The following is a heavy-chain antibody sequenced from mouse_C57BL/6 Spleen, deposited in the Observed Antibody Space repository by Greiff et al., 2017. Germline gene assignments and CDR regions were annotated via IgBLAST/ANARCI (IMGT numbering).Heavy chain of an antibody. CDR1: GFNIKDYY. V-gene: IGHV14-1*01. D-gene: IGHD1-1*02. Sequence: VHVKQSGAELVRPGASVKLSCTASGFNIKDYYMHWVKQRPEQGLEWIGRIDPEDGDTEYAPKFQGKATMTADTSSNTAYLQLSSLTSEDTAVYYGTPYGSYQSWFAYWGQGTMVTVSA. J-gene: IGHJ3*01. CDR2: IDPEDGDT. CDR3: TPYGSYQSWFAY.